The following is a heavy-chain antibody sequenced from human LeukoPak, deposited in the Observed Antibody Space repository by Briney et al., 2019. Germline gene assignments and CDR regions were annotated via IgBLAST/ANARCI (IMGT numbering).Heavy chain of an antibody. V-gene: IGHV3-30*02. CDR2: IRFDGTSE. CDR3: AKDPVTYSGSFRIDY. D-gene: IGHD1-26*01. J-gene: IGHJ4*02. Sequence: GGSLRLSCAASGFTFSSYGMHWVRQAPGEGLESVAFIRFDGTSEYYADSVKGRFTVSRDNSRNTLYLQMNGLRAEDTALYYCAKDPVTYSGSFRIDYWGQGTLVTVSS. CDR1: GFTFSSYG.